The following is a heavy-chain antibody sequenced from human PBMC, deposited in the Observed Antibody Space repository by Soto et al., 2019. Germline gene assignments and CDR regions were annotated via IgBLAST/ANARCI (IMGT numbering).Heavy chain of an antibody. CDR2: VNPSGGHT. CDR1: GDTFTDYY. V-gene: IGHV1-46*01. D-gene: IGHD2-21*02. Sequence: QVQLMQSGAEVKKPGASVKVSCKASGDTFTDYYIHWVRQAPGQGLEWMGTVNPSGGHTTYAQHFLGRVTMTRDTSTSPLHMELTSLTSDDTDIYYCARGGHVVVVTAALDYWGQGTLVTVSS. J-gene: IGHJ4*02. CDR3: ARGGHVVVVTAALDY.